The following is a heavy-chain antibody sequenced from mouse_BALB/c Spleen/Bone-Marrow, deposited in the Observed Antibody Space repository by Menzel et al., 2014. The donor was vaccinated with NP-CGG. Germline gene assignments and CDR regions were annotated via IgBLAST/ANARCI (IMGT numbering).Heavy chain of an antibody. CDR1: GFTFSSYT. CDR3: APLMCAMDL. CDR2: ISNAGGNT. Sequence: EVQLQQSGRGFVQPGGSLTLSCAASGFTFSSYTMSWVRQTPEKRLEWVAYISNAGGNTYYSDTVQGRFTIARDNANNPLSLQMSRLKADDTAMYYCAPLMCAMDLWIQGTS. V-gene: IGHV5-12-2*01. J-gene: IGHJ4*01.